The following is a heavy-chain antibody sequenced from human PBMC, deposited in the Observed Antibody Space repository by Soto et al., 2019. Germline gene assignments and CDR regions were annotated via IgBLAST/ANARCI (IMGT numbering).Heavy chain of an antibody. D-gene: IGHD1-26*01. CDR3: AKAGATWYPKLDS. CDR1: GYTFDEYA. J-gene: IGHJ4*02. Sequence: SLKISCATSGYTFDEYAMHWVRQVPGKGLEWVAGITRNGKTIGYADSVKGRFTISRDNATSSLYLDMDSLRVEDTDLYYCAKAGATWYPKLDSWGWGALVTVSS. V-gene: IGHV3-9*01. CDR2: ITRNGKTI.